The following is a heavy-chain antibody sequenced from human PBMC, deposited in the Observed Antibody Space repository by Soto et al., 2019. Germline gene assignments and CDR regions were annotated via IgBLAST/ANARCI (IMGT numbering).Heavy chain of an antibody. D-gene: IGHD3-22*01. CDR2: IIPIFGTA. CDR3: ARPTTYYYDSSGSEALDAFDI. V-gene: IGHV1-69*06. J-gene: IGHJ3*02. Sequence: QVQLVQSGAEVKKPGASVKVSCKASGYTFTSYDINWVRQATGQGLEWMGGIIPIFGTANYAQKFQGRVTITADKSTSTAYMELSSLRSEDTAVYYCARPTTYYYDSSGSEALDAFDIWGQGTMVTVSS. CDR1: GYTFTSYD.